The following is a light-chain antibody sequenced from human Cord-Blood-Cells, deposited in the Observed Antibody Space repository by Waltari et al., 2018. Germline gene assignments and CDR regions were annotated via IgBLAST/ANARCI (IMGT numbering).Light chain of an antibody. CDR2: EGS. V-gene: IGLV2-23*01. CDR3: CSYAGSSTLV. Sequence: QSALTQPASVSGSPGQSITISCTGTSSDVGSYHLVSWYQQHPGKAPKLMIYEGSKRPSGVSNRFSGSKSGNKASLTISGLQAEDEADYYCCSYAGSSTLVFGGGTKLTVL. CDR1: SSDVGSYHL. J-gene: IGLJ3*02.